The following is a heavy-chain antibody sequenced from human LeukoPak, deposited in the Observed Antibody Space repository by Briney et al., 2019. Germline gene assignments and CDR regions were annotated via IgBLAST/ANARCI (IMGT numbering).Heavy chain of an antibody. V-gene: IGHV3-30*18. CDR2: ISYDGSNK. CDR3: AKEALVGATTYYYFDY. J-gene: IGHJ4*02. CDR1: GFTFSSYG. D-gene: IGHD1-26*01. Sequence: GGSLRLSCAASGFTFSSYGMHWVRQAPGKGLEWVAVISYDGSNKYYADSVKGRFTISRDNSKNTLYLQMNSLRAEDTAVYYCAKEALVGATTYYYFDYWGQGTLVTVSS.